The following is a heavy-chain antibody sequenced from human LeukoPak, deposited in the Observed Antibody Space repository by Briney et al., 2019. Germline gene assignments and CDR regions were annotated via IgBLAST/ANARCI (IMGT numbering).Heavy chain of an antibody. V-gene: IGHV4-31*03. CDR2: IYYSGST. CDR3: ARVPRYCSSTSCQVYGMDV. D-gene: IGHD2-2*01. J-gene: IGHJ6*02. CDR1: GGSISSGGYY. Sequence: SETLSLTCTVSGGSISSGGYYWSWIRQHPGKGLEWLGYIYYSGSTYYNPSLKSRVTISVDTSKNQFSLKLSSVTAADTAVYYCARVPRYCSSTSCQVYGMDVWGQGTTVTVSS.